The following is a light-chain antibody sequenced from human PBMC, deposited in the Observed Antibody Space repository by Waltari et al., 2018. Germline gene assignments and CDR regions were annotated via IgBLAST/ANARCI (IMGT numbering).Light chain of an antibody. J-gene: IGLJ1*01. CDR2: QDS. Sequence: SYELTQPPSLSVSPGHTASTTCSGDNSGAKYACWYQQKPGQSPVLVIYQDSKRPSGIPERFSGSNSGNTATLTISGTQAMDEADYYCQAWDSSTKVFGTGTKVTVL. CDR3: QAWDSSTKV. CDR1: NSGAKY. V-gene: IGLV3-1*01.